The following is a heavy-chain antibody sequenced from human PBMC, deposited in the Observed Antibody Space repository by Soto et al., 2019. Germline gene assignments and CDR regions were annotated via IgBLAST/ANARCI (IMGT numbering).Heavy chain of an antibody. Sequence: GGSLRLSCAASGFTFSSYWMSWVRQAPGKGLEWVANIKQDGSEKYYVDSVKGRFTISRDNAKNSLYLQMNSLRAEDTAVYYCARKGRYYYDSSGYYPFDYWGQGTLVTVSS. CDR2: IKQDGSEK. J-gene: IGHJ4*02. V-gene: IGHV3-7*01. CDR3: ARKGRYYYDSSGYYPFDY. D-gene: IGHD3-22*01. CDR1: GFTFSSYW.